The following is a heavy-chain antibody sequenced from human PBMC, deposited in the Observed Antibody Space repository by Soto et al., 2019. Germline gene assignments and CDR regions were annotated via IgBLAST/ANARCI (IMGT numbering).Heavy chain of an antibody. Sequence: TSETLSLTCTVSGGSISSNNYYWSWIRQHPEKGLEWIGYIYYSGNTYYNPSLKSRVSISADTSKNQFSLNLTSVTAADTAVYYCATVVAAMVLTFDYWGQGTLVTVSS. CDR1: GGSISSNNYY. V-gene: IGHV4-31*03. CDR3: ATVVAAMVLTFDY. CDR2: IYYSGNT. J-gene: IGHJ4*02. D-gene: IGHD5-18*01.